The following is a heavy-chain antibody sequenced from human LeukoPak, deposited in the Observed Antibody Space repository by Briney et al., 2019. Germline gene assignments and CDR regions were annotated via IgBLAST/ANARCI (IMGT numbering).Heavy chain of an antibody. D-gene: IGHD5-24*01. Sequence: GGSLRLSCAASGFTFSSSAMSWVRQAPGKGLEWVSSISGSGSGGSTYYADSVKGRFTISRDNSKNTLYLQMNSLIAEDTAVYYCAKSGYNRFDYWGQGTLVTVSS. CDR2: ISGSGSGGST. J-gene: IGHJ4*02. CDR3: AKSGYNRFDY. CDR1: GFTFSSSA. V-gene: IGHV3-23*01.